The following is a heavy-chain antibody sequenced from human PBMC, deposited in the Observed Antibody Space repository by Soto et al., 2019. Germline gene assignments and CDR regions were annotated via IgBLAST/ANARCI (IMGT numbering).Heavy chain of an antibody. V-gene: IGHV1-46*01. D-gene: IGHD3-3*01. J-gene: IGHJ5*02. CDR2: INPSGGST. CDR1: GYTFTSYY. Sequence: ASVKVPCKASGYTFTSYYMHWVRQAPGQGLEWMGIINPSGGSTSYAQKFQGRVTMTRDTSTSTVYMELSSLRSEDTAVYYCARGITIFGVVTRDWFDPWGQGTLVTVSS. CDR3: ARGITIFGVVTRDWFDP.